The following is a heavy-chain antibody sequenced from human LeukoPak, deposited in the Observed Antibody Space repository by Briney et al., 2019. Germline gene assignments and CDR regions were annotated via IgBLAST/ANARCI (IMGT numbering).Heavy chain of an antibody. CDR1: GGSISSYY. D-gene: IGHD6-19*01. V-gene: IGHV4-59*01. CDR2: IYYSGST. Sequence: SETLSLTCTVSGGSISSYYWNWIRQPPGKGLEWIGYIYYSGSTNYNPSLKSRVTISVDTSKNQFSLKLSSVTAADTAVYYCAREGARSWAGKGIYFDYWGQGTLVTVSS. CDR3: AREGARSWAGKGIYFDY. J-gene: IGHJ4*02.